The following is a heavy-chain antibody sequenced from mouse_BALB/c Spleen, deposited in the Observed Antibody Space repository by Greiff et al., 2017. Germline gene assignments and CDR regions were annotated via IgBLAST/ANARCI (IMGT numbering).Heavy chain of an antibody. V-gene: IGHV2-9*02. CDR2: IWAGGST. CDR3: ARDRNDYDGWFAY. CDR1: GFSLTSYG. Sequence: VQLQQSGPGLVAPSQSLSITCTVSGFSLTSYGVHWVRQPPGKGLEWLGVIWAGGSTNYNSALMSRLSISKDNSKSQVFLKMNSLQTDDTAMYYCARDRNDYDGWFAYWGQGTLVTVSA. J-gene: IGHJ3*01. D-gene: IGHD2-4*01.